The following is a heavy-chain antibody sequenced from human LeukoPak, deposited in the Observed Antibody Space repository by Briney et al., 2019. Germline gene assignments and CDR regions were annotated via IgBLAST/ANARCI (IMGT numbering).Heavy chain of an antibody. V-gene: IGHV4-39*01. D-gene: IGHD3-10*01. CDR1: GGSISSSSYY. CDR3: ARWGDSEAYGSGSYDKYYFDY. CDR2: IYYSGST. Sequence: SETLSLTCTVSGGSISSSSYYWGWIRQPPGKGLEWIGSIYYSGSTYYNPSLKIRITISVDTSKNQLSLTPSSVTAADTAVYYRARWGDSEAYGSGSYDKYYFDYWGQGTLVTVSS. J-gene: IGHJ4*02.